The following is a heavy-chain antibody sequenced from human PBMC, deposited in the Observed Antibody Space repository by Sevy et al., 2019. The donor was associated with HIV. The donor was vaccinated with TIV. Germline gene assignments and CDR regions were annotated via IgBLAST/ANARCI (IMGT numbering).Heavy chain of an antibody. D-gene: IGHD2-21*01. V-gene: IGHV3-23*01. CDR3: AKQVVLGFSVDY. Sequence: GGSLRLSCAASGFTFSSYAMSWVRQAPGKGLEWVSAIRGSGGSTYYADSVKGRFTISRDNSKNTLYLQMNSLRAEDTAVYYCAKQVVLGFSVDYWGQGTLVTVSS. CDR2: IRGSGGST. CDR1: GFTFSSYA. J-gene: IGHJ4*02.